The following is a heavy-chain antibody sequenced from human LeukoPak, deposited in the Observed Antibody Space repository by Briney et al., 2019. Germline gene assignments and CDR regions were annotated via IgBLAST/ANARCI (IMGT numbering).Heavy chain of an antibody. J-gene: IGHJ6*02. CDR2: VNPNSGNT. CDR3: ARVAGSYYGSGSYYRDYYYYGMDV. Sequence: ASVKVSCKASGYTFTSYDINWVRQATGQGLEWMGWVNPNSGNTGYAQKFQGRVTMTRNTSISTAYMELSSLRSEDTAVYYCARVAGSYYGSGSYYRDYYYYGMDVRGQGTTVTVSS. V-gene: IGHV1-8*01. D-gene: IGHD3-10*01. CDR1: GYTFTSYD.